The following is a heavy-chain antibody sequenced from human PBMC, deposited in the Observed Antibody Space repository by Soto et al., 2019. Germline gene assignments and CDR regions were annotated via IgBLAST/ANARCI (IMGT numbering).Heavy chain of an antibody. CDR1: GFPFSSYA. D-gene: IGHD4-17*01. V-gene: IGHV3-23*01. CDR2: ISGSGGST. J-gene: IGHJ3*02. CDR3: AKGSKTSTVTTKPQAFDI. Sequence: GGSLRLSCAASGFPFSSYAMSWVRQAPGKGLEWVSAISGSGGSTYYADSVKGRFTISRDNSKNTLYLQMNSLRAEDTAVYYCAKGSKTSTVTTKPQAFDIWGQGTMVTVSS.